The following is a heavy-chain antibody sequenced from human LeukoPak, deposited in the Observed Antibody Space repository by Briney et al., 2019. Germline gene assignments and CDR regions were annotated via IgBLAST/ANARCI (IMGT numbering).Heavy chain of an antibody. CDR2: IYYSGST. CDR3: ARTSSSSPLSLNY. D-gene: IGHD6-6*01. CDR1: GGSISSYY. V-gene: IGHV4-59*08. Sequence: SETLSLTCTVSGGSISSYYWSWIRQPPGKGLEWIGYIYYSGSTNYNPSLKSRVTISVDTSKNQFSLKLSSVTAADTAVYYCARTSSSSPLSLNYWGQGTLVTVSS. J-gene: IGHJ4*02.